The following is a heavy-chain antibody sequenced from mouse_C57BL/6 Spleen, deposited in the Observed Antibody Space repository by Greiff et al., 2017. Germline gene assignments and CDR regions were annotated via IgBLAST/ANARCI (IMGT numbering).Heavy chain of an antibody. V-gene: IGHV1-22*01. J-gene: IGHJ2*01. CDR1: GYTFTDYN. CDR3: ARAGYYPFDY. CDR2: INPNNGGT. D-gene: IGHD2-3*01. Sequence: VQLQQSGPELVKPGASVKMSCKASGYTFTDYNMHWVKQSHGKSLEWIGYINPNNGGTSYNQKFKGKATLTVNKSSSTAYMELRRLTSEDSAVYYCARAGYYPFDYWGQGTTLTVSS.